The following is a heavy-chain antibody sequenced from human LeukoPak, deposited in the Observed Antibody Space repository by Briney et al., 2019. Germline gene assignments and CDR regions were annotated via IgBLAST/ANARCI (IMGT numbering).Heavy chain of an antibody. Sequence: PSETLSLTCTVSGGSFSSSRYYWGWIRQPPGRGLQWIATIYYSGTTYYSPSLKSRVTISVDTSKNQFSLKLNSVTTSDTAIYYYAALGPYCGGDCSPPSFDPWGHGTLVTVSP. CDR3: AALGPYCGGDCSPPSFDP. J-gene: IGHJ5*02. CDR1: GGSFSSSRYY. V-gene: IGHV4-39*01. D-gene: IGHD2-21*02. CDR2: IYYSGTT.